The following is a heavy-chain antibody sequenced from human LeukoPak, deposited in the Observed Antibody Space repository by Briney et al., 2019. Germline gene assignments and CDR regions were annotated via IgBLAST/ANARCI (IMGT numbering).Heavy chain of an antibody. CDR2: IYTSGST. J-gene: IGHJ4*02. D-gene: IGHD5-12*01. CDR3: ARVDSGYDYFDY. Sequence: SETLSLTCTVSGGSISSGSYYWSLIRQPAGKGLEWIGRIYTSGSTNYNPSLKSRVTISVDTSKNQFSLKLSSVTAADTAVYYCARVDSGYDYFDYWGQGTLVTVSS. CDR1: GGSISSGSYY. V-gene: IGHV4-61*02.